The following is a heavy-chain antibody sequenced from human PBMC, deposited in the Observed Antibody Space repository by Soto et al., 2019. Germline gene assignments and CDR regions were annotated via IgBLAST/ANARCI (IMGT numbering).Heavy chain of an antibody. Sequence: SVKVSCKASGFTFTSSAVQWVRQARGQRLEWIGWIVVGSGNTNYAQKFQERVTITRDMSTSTAYMELSSLRSEDTAVYYCAAVTQRWLHVTFDYWGQGTLVTVSS. CDR3: AAVTQRWLHVTFDY. CDR2: IVVGSGNT. D-gene: IGHD5-12*01. J-gene: IGHJ4*02. V-gene: IGHV1-58*01. CDR1: GFTFTSSA.